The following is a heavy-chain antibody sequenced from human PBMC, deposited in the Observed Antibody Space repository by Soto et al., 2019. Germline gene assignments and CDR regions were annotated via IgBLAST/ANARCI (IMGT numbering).Heavy chain of an antibody. D-gene: IGHD2-21*02. Sequence: QVQLVQSGAEVKKPGASVKVSCKASGYTFTSYAMHWVRQAPGQRLEWMGWINAGNGNTKYSQKFQGRVTXXRXXSASTDYMELSSLRSEDTAVYYCARSIVVVTAADYWGQGTLVTVSS. V-gene: IGHV1-3*01. J-gene: IGHJ4*02. CDR2: INAGNGNT. CDR3: ARSIVVVTAADY. CDR1: GYTFTSYA.